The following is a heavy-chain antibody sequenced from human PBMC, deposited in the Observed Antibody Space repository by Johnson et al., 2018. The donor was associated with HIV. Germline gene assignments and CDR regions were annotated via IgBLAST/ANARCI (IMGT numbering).Heavy chain of an antibody. V-gene: IGHV3-23*04. CDR2: INSNTDGGTT. J-gene: IGHJ3*02. CDR3: AKGHSSGYPKDDFDI. CDR1: GFTFSSYT. Sequence: VQLVESGGGVVQPGRSLRLSCAASGFTFSSYTMSWVRQAPGKGLEWVSRINSNTDGGTTDYAVPVKARFTISRDNSKNTLYLQMNSLRAEDTAMYYWAKGHSSGYPKDDFDIWGRGTIVTVSS. D-gene: IGHD3-22*01.